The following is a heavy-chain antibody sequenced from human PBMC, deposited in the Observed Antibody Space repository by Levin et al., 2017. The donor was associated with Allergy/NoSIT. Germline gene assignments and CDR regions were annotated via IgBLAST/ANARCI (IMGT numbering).Heavy chain of an antibody. CDR1: GFTFNNAW. Sequence: GESLKISCAASGFTFNNAWMSWVRQAPGKGLEWVGRIKSKTDGGTTDYAAPVKGRFSISRDDSKNTLFLQMDSLKTEDTAVYYCTAYRTTGTRGADYWGQGTLVTVSS. J-gene: IGHJ4*02. CDR3: TAYRTTGTRGADY. D-gene: IGHD1-1*01. CDR2: IKSKTDGGTT. V-gene: IGHV3-15*01.